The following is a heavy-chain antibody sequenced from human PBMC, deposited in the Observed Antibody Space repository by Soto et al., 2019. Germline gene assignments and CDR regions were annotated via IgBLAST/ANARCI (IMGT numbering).Heavy chain of an antibody. CDR2: IIPIFGTA. CDR1: GGTFSSYA. CDR3: ARDRYYYGSSGYYY. V-gene: IGHV1-69*13. J-gene: IGHJ4*02. Sequence: SVKVSCKASGGTFSSYAISRVRQAPGQGLEWMGGIIPIFGTANYAQKFQGRVTITADESTSTAYMELSSLRSEDTAVYYCARDRYYYGSSGYYYWGQGTLVTVSS. D-gene: IGHD3-22*01.